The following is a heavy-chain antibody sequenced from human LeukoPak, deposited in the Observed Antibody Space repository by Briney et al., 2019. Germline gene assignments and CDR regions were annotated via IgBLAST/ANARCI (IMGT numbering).Heavy chain of an antibody. CDR1: GFTFSSYA. CDR3: ARGGYTTGFDY. Sequence: PGRSLRLSCAASGFTFSSYAMHWVRQAPGKGLEWVAVISYDGSNKYYADSVKGRFTIPRDNSKNTQYLQMNSLRAEDTAVYYCARGGYTTGFDYWGQGTLVTVSS. V-gene: IGHV3-30-3*01. J-gene: IGHJ4*02. CDR2: ISYDGSNK. D-gene: IGHD6-13*01.